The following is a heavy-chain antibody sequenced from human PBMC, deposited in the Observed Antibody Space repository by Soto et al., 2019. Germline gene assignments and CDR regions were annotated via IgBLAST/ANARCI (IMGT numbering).Heavy chain of an antibody. J-gene: IGHJ5*02. CDR3: ARDGGGPHPPYDDYVVS. V-gene: IGHV3-21*01. D-gene: IGHD4-17*01. CDR1: GFTFSSYS. Sequence: EVQLVESGGGLVKPGGSLRLSCAASGFTFSSYSMNWVRQAPGKGLEWVSSISSGRDYIYYADSVKGRFTISRDNAKNSVHLLMNGQRAEDTDVYYCARDGGGPHPPYDDYVVSLGQGTLVSVYS. CDR2: ISSGRDYI.